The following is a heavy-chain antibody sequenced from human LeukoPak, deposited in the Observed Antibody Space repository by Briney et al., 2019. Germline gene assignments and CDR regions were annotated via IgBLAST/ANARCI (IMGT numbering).Heavy chain of an antibody. CDR2: IRYDGSSK. J-gene: IGHJ4*02. Sequence: GGSLRLSCAASGFTFSSYGMHWVRQAPGKGLEWVASIRYDGSSKYYADSVKGRFTISRDKSKNTLYLQMNSLRAEDTAVYYCAKDLEYYYDSSGYSYFGYWGQGTLVTVSS. CDR1: GFTFSSYG. D-gene: IGHD3-22*01. V-gene: IGHV3-30*02. CDR3: AKDLEYYYDSSGYSYFGY.